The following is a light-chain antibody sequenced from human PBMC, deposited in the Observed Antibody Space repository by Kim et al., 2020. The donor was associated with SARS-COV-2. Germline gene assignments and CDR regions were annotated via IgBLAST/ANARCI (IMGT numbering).Light chain of an antibody. Sequence: ALGQTVSITCQGNNLRNYYASWSQQKPGQAPVLVIFGKNNRPSGIPDRFSSSSSGITASLTITGAQAEDEADYYCNSRDSSGHHRVFGGWTQLTVL. CDR3: NSRDSSGHHRV. J-gene: IGLJ3*02. V-gene: IGLV3-19*01. CDR1: NLRNYY. CDR2: GKN.